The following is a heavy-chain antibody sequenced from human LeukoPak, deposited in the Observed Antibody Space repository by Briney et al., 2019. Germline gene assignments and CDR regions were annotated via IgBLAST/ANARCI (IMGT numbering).Heavy chain of an antibody. CDR1: GFTFSSYA. Sequence: PGGSLRLSCAASGFTFSSYAMSWARQAPGKGLEWVSGISGSGGSTYYADSVKGRFTISRDNSKNTLYLQMNSLRAEDTAVYYCATRSTNWYVLDYWGQGTLVTVSS. D-gene: IGHD6-13*01. CDR3: ATRSTNWYVLDY. V-gene: IGHV3-23*01. J-gene: IGHJ4*02. CDR2: ISGSGGST.